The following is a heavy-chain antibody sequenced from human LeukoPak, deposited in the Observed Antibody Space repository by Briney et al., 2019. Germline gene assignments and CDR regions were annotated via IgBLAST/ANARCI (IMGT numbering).Heavy chain of an antibody. D-gene: IGHD2-2*01. Sequence: GGSLRLSCAASGFTFSSYSMNWVRQAPGKGLEWVSSISSSSSYIYYADSVKGRFTISRDNAKNSLYLQMNSLRAEDTAVYYCARLNLVQDIVVVPAAMPGGYFDYWGQGTLVTVSS. CDR1: GFTFSSYS. J-gene: IGHJ4*02. CDR3: ARLNLVQDIVVVPAAMPGGYFDY. V-gene: IGHV3-21*01. CDR2: ISSSSSYI.